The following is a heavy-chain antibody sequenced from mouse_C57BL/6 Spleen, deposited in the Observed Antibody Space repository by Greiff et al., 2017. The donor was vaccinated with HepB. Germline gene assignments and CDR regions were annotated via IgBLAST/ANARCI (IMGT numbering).Heavy chain of an antibody. CDR2: ISSGGDYI. D-gene: IGHD1-1*01. Sequence: EVQLQQSGEGLVKPGGSLKLSCAASGFTFSSYAMSWVRQTPEKRLAWVAYISSGGDYIYYADTVKGRFTISRDNARNTLYLQMSSLKSEDTAMYYCTRGDLGTPGNYYVSRSLYYFDYWGQGTTLTVSS. CDR3: TRGDLGTPGNYYVSRSLYYFDY. J-gene: IGHJ2*01. V-gene: IGHV5-9-1*02. CDR1: GFTFSSYA.